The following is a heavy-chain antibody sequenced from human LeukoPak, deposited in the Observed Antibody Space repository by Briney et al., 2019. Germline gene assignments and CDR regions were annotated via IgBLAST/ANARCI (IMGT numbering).Heavy chain of an antibody. V-gene: IGHV4-59*12. D-gene: IGHD3-10*01. CDR1: GGSISSYY. CDR3: ARDTYYYGSGSYYRVFDY. J-gene: IGHJ4*02. Sequence: SETLSLTCTVSGGSISSYYWSWIRQPPGKGLEWIGHIYYSGSTNYNPSLKSRVTMSVDTSKNQFSLKLSSVTAADTAVYYCARDTYYYGSGSYYRVFDYWGQGTLVTVSS. CDR2: IYYSGST.